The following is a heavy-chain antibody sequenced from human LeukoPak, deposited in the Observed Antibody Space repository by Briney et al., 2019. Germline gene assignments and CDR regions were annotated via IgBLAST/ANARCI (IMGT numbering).Heavy chain of an antibody. D-gene: IGHD3-3*01. J-gene: IGHJ4*02. CDR3: VRVSTYYDFWSAPRPLYYFDY. CDR2: MNPNSGNT. CDR1: GYTFTSYD. V-gene: IGHV1-8*01. Sequence: GASVKVSCKASGYTFTSYDINWVRQAPGQGLEWMGWMNPNSGNTGYAQKFQGRVTMTRNTSISAAYMELSSLRSEDTAVYYCVRVSTYYDFWSAPRPLYYFDYWGQGTLVTVSS.